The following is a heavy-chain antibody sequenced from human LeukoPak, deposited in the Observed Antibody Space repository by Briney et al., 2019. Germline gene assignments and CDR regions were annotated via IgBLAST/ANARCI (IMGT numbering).Heavy chain of an antibody. CDR2: INSDGINT. CDR3: ARDWGPRNTQHSSGYFDY. V-gene: IGHV3-74*01. D-gene: IGHD3-22*01. Sequence: PGGSLRLSCAASGFTFSNYWMHWVRQAPGKGLVWVSRINSDGINTSYADSVKGRFTISRDNAKNSLYLQMNSLRAEDTALYYCARDWGPRNTQHSSGYFDYWGQGTLVTVSS. CDR1: GFTFSNYW. J-gene: IGHJ4*02.